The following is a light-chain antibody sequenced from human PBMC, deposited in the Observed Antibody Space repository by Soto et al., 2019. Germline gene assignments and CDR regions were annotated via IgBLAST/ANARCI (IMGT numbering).Light chain of an antibody. CDR3: QQYNNWPQWT. J-gene: IGKJ1*01. CDR2: GAS. CDR1: QTVRTN. Sequence: EVLMTQSPATLSVSPGERATLSCRASQTVRTNLAWYQQKPGQAPRLLMYGASTRATGIPARFSGSGSGTEFTLTISSLQSEDFAVYYCQQYNNWPQWTFGQGTKVDIK. V-gene: IGKV3-15*01.